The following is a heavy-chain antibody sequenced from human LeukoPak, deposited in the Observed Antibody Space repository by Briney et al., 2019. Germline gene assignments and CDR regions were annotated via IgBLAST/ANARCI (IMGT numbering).Heavy chain of an antibody. CDR1: GFTFSSYA. J-gene: IGHJ4*02. Sequence: GGSLRLSYAGSGFTFSSYAMSWVRQAPGKGLEWVSVISSTGGSTFYADSVKGRFTISRDNSKSTMFLQMNSLRAEDTAVYYCAKTPDYSGSRLYYFDYWGQGTLVTVSS. CDR3: AKTPDYSGSRLYYFDY. CDR2: ISSTGGST. D-gene: IGHD1-26*01. V-gene: IGHV3-23*01.